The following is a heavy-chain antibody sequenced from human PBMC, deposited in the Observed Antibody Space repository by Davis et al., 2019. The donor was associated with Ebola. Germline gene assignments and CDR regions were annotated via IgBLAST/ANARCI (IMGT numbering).Heavy chain of an antibody. D-gene: IGHD3-3*01. Sequence: ASVKVSCKASGYTFTGYYMHWVRQAPGQGLEWMGWINPNSGGTNYAQKFQGRVTMTRDTSISTAYMELSRLRSDDTAVYYCARNKPQYYDLLINWFDPWGQGTLVTVSS. CDR1: GYTFTGYY. V-gene: IGHV1-2*02. CDR3: ARNKPQYYDLLINWFDP. CDR2: INPNSGGT. J-gene: IGHJ5*02.